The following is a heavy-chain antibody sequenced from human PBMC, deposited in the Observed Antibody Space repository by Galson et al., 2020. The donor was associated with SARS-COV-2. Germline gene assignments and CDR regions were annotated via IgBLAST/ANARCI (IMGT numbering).Heavy chain of an antibody. D-gene: IGHD2-15*01. V-gene: IGHV3-20*04. CDR3: ARAYCSGGSCYLSENAFDI. CDR1: GFTFDDYG. CDR2: INWNGGST. Sequence: GESLKISCAASGFTFDDYGMSWVRQAPGKGLEWVSGINWNGGSTGYADSVKGRFTISRDNAKNSLYLQMNSLRAEDTALYYCARAYCSGGSCYLSENAFDIWGQGTMVTVSS. J-gene: IGHJ3*02.